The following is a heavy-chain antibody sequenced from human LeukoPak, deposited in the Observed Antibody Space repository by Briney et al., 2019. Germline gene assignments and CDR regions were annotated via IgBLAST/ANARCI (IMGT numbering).Heavy chain of an antibody. J-gene: IGHJ6*03. Sequence: GASVKVSCKASGYTFTSYDINWVRQATGQGLEWMGWMNPNSGNTGYAQKFQGRVTITRNTSISTAYMELSSLRSEDTAVYYCARTGYSSGWYPPGYYYMDVWGKGTTVTVSS. CDR3: ARTGYSSGWYPPGYYYMDV. V-gene: IGHV1-8*03. D-gene: IGHD6-19*01. CDR1: GYTFTSYD. CDR2: MNPNSGNT.